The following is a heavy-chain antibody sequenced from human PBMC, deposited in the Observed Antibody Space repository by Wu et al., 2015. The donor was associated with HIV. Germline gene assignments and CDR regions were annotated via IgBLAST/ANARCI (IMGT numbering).Heavy chain of an antibody. J-gene: IGHJ4*02. CDR1: GYTFTGYY. CDR2: FDPEDGET. D-gene: IGHD3-10*01. CDR3: ATEISSDTEDYFDY. Sequence: QVQLVQSGAEVKKPGASVKVSCKASGYTFTGYYMHWVRQAPGKGLEWMGGFDPEDGETIYAQKFQGRVTMSEDTSTDTAYMELSSLRSEDTAVYYCATEISSDTEDYFDYWGQGTRVTVSS. V-gene: IGHV1-24*01.